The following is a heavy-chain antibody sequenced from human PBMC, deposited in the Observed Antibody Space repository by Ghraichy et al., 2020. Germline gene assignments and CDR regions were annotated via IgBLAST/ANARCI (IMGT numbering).Heavy chain of an antibody. D-gene: IGHD2-8*02. CDR3: ARGGVREQVMYDH. CDR1: GGYISSGGYS. Sequence: SETLSLTCTVSGGYISSGGYSWTWNRQPTGQGLEWIGYILHSGLTYYDPSLKGRLSMSVDRSKKQFSQKQSSMTAADTAGYYCARGGVREQVMYDHWGQGTLVPVSP. V-gene: IGHV4-30-2*01. J-gene: IGHJ4*02. CDR2: ILHSGLT.